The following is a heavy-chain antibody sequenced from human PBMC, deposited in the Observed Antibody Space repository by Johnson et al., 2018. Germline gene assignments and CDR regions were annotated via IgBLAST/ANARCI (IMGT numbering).Heavy chain of an antibody. D-gene: IGHD6-13*01. CDR3: AKHTGSSWTLDYYYYYMDV. V-gene: IGHV3-9*01. Sequence: VQLVQSGGGLVQPGRSLRLSCAASGFTFDGYAMHWVRQAPGKGLEWVSGISWNSGSIGYAASVKGRFTISRDNAKNSLYLQINSLRAEDTALYYCAKHTGSSWTLDYYYYYMDVGGKGTTVTVSS. CDR2: ISWNSGSI. CDR1: GFTFDGYA. J-gene: IGHJ6*03.